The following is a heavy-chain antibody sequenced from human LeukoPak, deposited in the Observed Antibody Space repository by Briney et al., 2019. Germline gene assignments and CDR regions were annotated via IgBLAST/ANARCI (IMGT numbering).Heavy chain of an antibody. CDR1: GYSFTSYW. Sequence: GESLKISCKGSGYSFTSYWIGWVRQMPGKGLEWMGIIYPGDSDTRYSPSFQGQVTISADMYISTAYLQWRRLNASDTAMYYCARRGISGSYRQDAFDIWGQGTMVTVSS. D-gene: IGHD1-26*01. CDR3: ARRGISGSYRQDAFDI. J-gene: IGHJ3*02. V-gene: IGHV5-51*01. CDR2: IYPGDSDT.